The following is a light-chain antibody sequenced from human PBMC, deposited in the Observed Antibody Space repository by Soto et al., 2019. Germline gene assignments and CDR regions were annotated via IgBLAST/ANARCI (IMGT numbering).Light chain of an antibody. CDR2: GAS. CDR1: QSVDIN. V-gene: IGKV3D-15*01. J-gene: IGKJ4*01. Sequence: EIVMTQSPATLSVSPGERATLSCRASQSVDINLAWYQQKPGQAPRLLIFGASTRATGIPARFSGSGSGTDFTLTISSLQSEDFGVYFCQQYDKWPLTFGGGTKVVIK. CDR3: QQYDKWPLT.